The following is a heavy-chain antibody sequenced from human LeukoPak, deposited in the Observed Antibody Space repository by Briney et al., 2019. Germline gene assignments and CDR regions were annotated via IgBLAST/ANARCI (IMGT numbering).Heavy chain of an antibody. V-gene: IGHV1-46*01. CDR2: INPSGGST. CDR1: GYTFTSYY. J-gene: IGHJ5*02. Sequence: ASVKVSCKASGYTFTSYYMHWARQAPGQGLEWMGIINPSGGSTGYAQKFQGRVTMTRDMSTSTDYMELSSLRSEDTAIYYCARDNSVGDNAWWFDPWGQGTLVTVSS. CDR3: ARDNSVGDNAWWFDP. D-gene: IGHD1-26*01.